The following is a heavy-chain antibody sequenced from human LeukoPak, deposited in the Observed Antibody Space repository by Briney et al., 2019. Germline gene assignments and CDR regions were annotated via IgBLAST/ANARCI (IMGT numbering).Heavy chain of an antibody. J-gene: IGHJ6*03. CDR2: ISYDGSNK. CDR3: AKDRLELPLGYYYYYYYMDV. CDR1: GFTSSSYG. V-gene: IGHV3-30*18. Sequence: PGGSLRLSCAASGFTSSSYGMHWVRQAPGKGLEWVAVISYDGSNKYYADSVKGRFTISRDNSKNTLYLQMNSLRAEDTAVYYCAKDRLELPLGYYYYYYYMDVWGKGTTVTVSS. D-gene: IGHD1-7*01.